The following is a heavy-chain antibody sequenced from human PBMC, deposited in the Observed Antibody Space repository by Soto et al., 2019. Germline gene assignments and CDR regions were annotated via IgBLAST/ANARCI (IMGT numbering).Heavy chain of an antibody. CDR2: INHLGSI. Sequence: SETLSLTCGISGRSLSDYFWSWIRQPPGMALEWIGEINHLGSINYNPSLKSRVTMSVDTSKNQFSLTLNSVTAADTATYYCARGGISHWAYFYYMDVWDRGTTVTVSS. J-gene: IGHJ6*03. D-gene: IGHD2-21*01. V-gene: IGHV4-34*01. CDR3: ARGGISHWAYFYYMDV. CDR1: GRSLSDYF.